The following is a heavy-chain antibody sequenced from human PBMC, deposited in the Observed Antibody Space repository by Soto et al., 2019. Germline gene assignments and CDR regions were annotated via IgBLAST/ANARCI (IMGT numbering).Heavy chain of an antibody. CDR3: ARQVVDGTVAGSGTFDY. Sequence: SETLSLTCTVSCGSISSTSYYWVWIRQPPGKGLEWIGSFYYSGSTYYNPSLKSRVTISVDTSENQFSLKLSSVTAADTAVYYCARQVVDGTVAGSGTFDYWGQGTLVTVSS. J-gene: IGHJ4*02. CDR1: CGSISSTSYY. CDR2: FYYSGST. V-gene: IGHV4-39*01. D-gene: IGHD3-10*01.